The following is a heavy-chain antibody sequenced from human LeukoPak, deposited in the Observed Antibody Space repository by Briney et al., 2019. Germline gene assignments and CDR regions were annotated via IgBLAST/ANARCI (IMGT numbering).Heavy chain of an antibody. CDR3: AKDHYYDSSGFSRPNQKINAFDI. J-gene: IGHJ3*02. CDR2: ISGSGGST. CDR1: GFTFSSYA. Sequence: PGGSLRLSCAASGFTFSSYAMSWVRQAPGKGLEWVSAISGSGGSTYYADSVKGRFTISRDNSKNTLYLQMNSLRAEDTAVYYCAKDHYYDSSGFSRPNQKINAFDIWGQGTMVTVSS. V-gene: IGHV3-23*01. D-gene: IGHD3-22*01.